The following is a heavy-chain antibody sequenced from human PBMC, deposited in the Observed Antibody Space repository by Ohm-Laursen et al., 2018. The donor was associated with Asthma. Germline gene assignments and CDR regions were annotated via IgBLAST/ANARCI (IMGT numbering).Heavy chain of an antibody. J-gene: IGHJ4*02. CDR2: ISGSGGST. Sequence: SLRLSCAASGFTFSSYAMSWVRQAPGKGLEWVSAISGSGGSTYYADSVKGRFTISRDNSKNTLYLQMNSLRAEDTAVYYCAKDLGTYGDYGPYFDYWGQGTLVTVSS. V-gene: IGHV3-23*01. CDR1: GFTFSSYA. D-gene: IGHD4-17*01. CDR3: AKDLGTYGDYGPYFDY.